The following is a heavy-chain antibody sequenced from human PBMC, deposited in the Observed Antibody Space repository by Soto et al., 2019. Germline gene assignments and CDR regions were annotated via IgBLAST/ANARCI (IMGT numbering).Heavy chain of an antibody. CDR1: GFIFTNHG. CDR3: ARDRRATGSHSCWFDP. CDR2: IWFDGSKE. J-gene: IGHJ5*02. Sequence: QVQLVESGGGVVQPGRSLRLSCATSGFIFTNHGWHWVRQAPGKGLEWVSMIWFDGSKEYYADSVKGRFTISRDDSTNTFYLEMNSLRTEDTAVYYCARDRRATGSHSCWFDPWGQGTLVTVSS. D-gene: IGHD1-1*01. V-gene: IGHV3-33*01.